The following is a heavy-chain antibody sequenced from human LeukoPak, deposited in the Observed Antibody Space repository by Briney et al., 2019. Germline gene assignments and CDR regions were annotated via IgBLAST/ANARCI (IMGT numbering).Heavy chain of an antibody. CDR3: ARSSWGSYYPLFDY. V-gene: IGHV3-53*01. CDR2: IYSGGST. CDR1: GFIVSSTY. D-gene: IGHD3-10*01. J-gene: IGHJ4*02. Sequence: PGGSLRLSCAASGFIVSSTYMSWVRQAPGKGLEWVSVIYSGGSTYYADSVKGRFTISRDNSKNTFYLQMNSLRAEDTAVYYCARSSWGSYYPLFDYWGQGTLVTVSS.